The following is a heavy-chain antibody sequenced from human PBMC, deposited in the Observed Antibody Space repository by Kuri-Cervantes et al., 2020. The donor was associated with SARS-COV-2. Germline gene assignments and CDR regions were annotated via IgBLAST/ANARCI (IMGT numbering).Heavy chain of an antibody. Sequence: GESLKSSCAASGFTVSSNYMSWVRLAPGKGLEWVSVIYSGGSTYYADSVQGRFTISRDNSKNTLYLQMNSLRVEDTAVYYCAREDRYGGNLNWFDPWGQGTLVTVSS. J-gene: IGHJ5*02. V-gene: IGHV3-53*01. D-gene: IGHD1-26*01. CDR2: IYSGGST. CDR3: AREDRYGGNLNWFDP. CDR1: GFTVSSNY.